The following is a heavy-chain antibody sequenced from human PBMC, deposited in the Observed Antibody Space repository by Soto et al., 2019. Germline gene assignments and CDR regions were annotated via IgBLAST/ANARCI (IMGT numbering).Heavy chain of an antibody. J-gene: IGHJ6*02. Sequence: PGGSLRLSCAASGFTFSDYYMSWIRQAPGKGLEWVSYISSSGSTIYYADSVKGRFTISRDNAKNSLYLQMNSLRAEDTAVYDCARVMAGYQNYYYYGMDVWGQGTTVTVSS. CDR3: ARVMAGYQNYYYYGMDV. V-gene: IGHV3-11*01. CDR1: GFTFSDYY. D-gene: IGHD5-12*01. CDR2: ISSSGSTI.